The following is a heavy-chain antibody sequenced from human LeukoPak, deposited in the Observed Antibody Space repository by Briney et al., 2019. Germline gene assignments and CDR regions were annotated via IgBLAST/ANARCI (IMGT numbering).Heavy chain of an antibody. Sequence: ASVKVSCKASGYTFTSYAMHWARQAPGQSLEWMGWINAGNGNTKYSQKFQGRVTITRDTSASTVYMELSSLRPEDTAVYYCARDAASAVAGIWGQGTLVTVSS. CDR2: INAGNGNT. J-gene: IGHJ4*02. CDR1: GYTFTSYA. CDR3: ARDAASAVAGI. V-gene: IGHV1-3*01. D-gene: IGHD6-19*01.